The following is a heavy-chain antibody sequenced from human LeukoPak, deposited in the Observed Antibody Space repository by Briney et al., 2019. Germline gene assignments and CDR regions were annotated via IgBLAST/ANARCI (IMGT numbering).Heavy chain of an antibody. V-gene: IGHV4-30-2*01. D-gene: IGHD4-17*01. Sequence: PSETLSLTCAVSGGSISSGGYSWSWSRQPPGKGLEWIGYIYHSGSTYYNPSLKSRVTISVDRSTNQFSLKLSSVTAADTAVYYCARVSYGDYFFDYWGQGTLVTVSS. CDR1: GGSISSGGYS. CDR3: ARVSYGDYFFDY. CDR2: IYHSGST. J-gene: IGHJ4*02.